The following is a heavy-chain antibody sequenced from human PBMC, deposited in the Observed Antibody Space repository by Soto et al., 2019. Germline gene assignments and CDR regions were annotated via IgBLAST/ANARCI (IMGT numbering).Heavy chain of an antibody. CDR1: GYTFTSYA. Sequence: QVQLVQSGAEVKKPGASVKVSCKASGYTFTSYAMHWVRQAPGQRLEWMGWINAGNGNTKYSQKFQGRVTITRDTSASTAYMELSSLRSEDTAVYYCARDPSGYSIEYYFDYWGQGTLVTVSS. J-gene: IGHJ4*02. V-gene: IGHV1-3*01. CDR3: ARDPSGYSIEYYFDY. CDR2: INAGNGNT. D-gene: IGHD3-3*01.